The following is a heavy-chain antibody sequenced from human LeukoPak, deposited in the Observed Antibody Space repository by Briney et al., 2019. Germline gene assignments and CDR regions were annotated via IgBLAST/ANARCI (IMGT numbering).Heavy chain of an antibody. Sequence: GTLRLSCAASGFTFSDYYMSWIRQPPGKGLEWIGEINHSGSTNYNPSLKSRVTISVDTSKNQFSLKLSSVTAADTAVYYCARGNAQGGFDYWGQGTLVTVSS. D-gene: IGHD1-1*01. V-gene: IGHV4-34*01. CDR1: GFTFSDYY. CDR2: INHSGST. CDR3: ARGNAQGGFDY. J-gene: IGHJ4*02.